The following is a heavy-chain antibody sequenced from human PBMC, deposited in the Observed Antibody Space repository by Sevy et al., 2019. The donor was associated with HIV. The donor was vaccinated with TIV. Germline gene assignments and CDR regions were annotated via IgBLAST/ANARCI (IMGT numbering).Heavy chain of an antibody. CDR3: VKDIQFFGVVIPGGMDV. J-gene: IGHJ6*02. CDR1: GFTFGDYA. D-gene: IGHD3-3*01. CDR2: ISWNSGSI. Sequence: GGSLRLSCAASGFTFGDYAMHWVRQAPGKGLEWVSGISWNSGSIGYADSVKGRFTISRDNAKNSLYLQINSLRPEDTALYYCVKDIQFFGVVIPGGMDVWGQGTTVTVSS. V-gene: IGHV3-9*01.